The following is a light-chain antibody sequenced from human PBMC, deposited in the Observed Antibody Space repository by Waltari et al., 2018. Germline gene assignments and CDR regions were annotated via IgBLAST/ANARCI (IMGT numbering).Light chain of an antibody. J-gene: IGKJ1*01. CDR2: DAS. CDR1: QGVGGNY. V-gene: IGKV3-20*01. CDR3: QQYDRSPKT. Sequence: IVLTQSPGTLSLSPGERATLSCRARQGVGGNYLAGYQQKPGQAPMLLIYDASSRATGIPDRFSGGGSGTDFTLTISRLEPEDFAVYYCQQYDRSPKTFGQGTRVEIK.